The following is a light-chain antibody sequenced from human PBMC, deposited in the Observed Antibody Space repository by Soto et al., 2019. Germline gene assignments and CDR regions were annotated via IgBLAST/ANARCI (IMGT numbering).Light chain of an antibody. CDR3: DTWDTNTQV. CDR1: SGHNSYI. J-gene: IGLJ2*01. Sequence: QLVLTQSSSASASLGSSVKLTCTLSSGHNSYIIAWHQQQTGKAPRFLMTVEGSGSYNKGSGVPDRVSASRSGADRYLTISNLQSEDEATYYCDTWDTNTQVFGGGTKVTVL. V-gene: IGLV4-60*03. CDR2: VEGSGSY.